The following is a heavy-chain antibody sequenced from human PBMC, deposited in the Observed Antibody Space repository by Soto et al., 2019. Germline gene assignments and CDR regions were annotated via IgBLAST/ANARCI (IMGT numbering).Heavy chain of an antibody. D-gene: IGHD3-3*01. V-gene: IGHV4-39*01. CDR3: ARTTPRVTIFGAWHYYYGMDV. Sequence: QLQLQESGPGLVKPSETLSLTCTVSGGSISSSSYYWGWIRQPPGKGLEWIGSIYYSGSTYYNPSLKSRVTISVDTSKNQSSLKLSSVTAADTAVYYCARTTPRVTIFGAWHYYYGMDVWAKGPRSPSP. CDR1: GGSISSSSYY. CDR2: IYYSGST. J-gene: IGHJ6*02.